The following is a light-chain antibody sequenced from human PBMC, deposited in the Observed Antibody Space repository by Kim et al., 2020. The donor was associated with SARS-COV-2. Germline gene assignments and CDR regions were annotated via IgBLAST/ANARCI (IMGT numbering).Light chain of an antibody. V-gene: IGKV1-39*01. Sequence: SSGDQGVITCRTRHHIIRHLIWWQQKPPKAPQLLLIAASSMQSGVPSRWSGGGCWTNFSLTIINLQPQDVAAYYCRQHYSSPPITFGQGTRLEIK. CDR1: HHIIRH. CDR3: RQHYSSPPIT. CDR2: AAS. J-gene: IGKJ5*01.